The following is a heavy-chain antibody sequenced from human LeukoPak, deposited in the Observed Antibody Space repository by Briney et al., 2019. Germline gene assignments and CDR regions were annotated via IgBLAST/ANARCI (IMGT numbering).Heavy chain of an antibody. CDR1: GGSISSYY. J-gene: IGHJ6*03. CDR3: ARHCSSTSCHYYYMDV. CDR2: IYYSGST. D-gene: IGHD2-2*01. V-gene: IGHV4-59*08. Sequence: SDTLSPTSTVPGGSISSYYWSWIRQPPGKGLEWIGYIYYSGSTNYNPSLKSRVTISVDTSKNQFSLKLSSVTAADTAVYYCARHCSSTSCHYYYMDVWGKGTTVTVSS.